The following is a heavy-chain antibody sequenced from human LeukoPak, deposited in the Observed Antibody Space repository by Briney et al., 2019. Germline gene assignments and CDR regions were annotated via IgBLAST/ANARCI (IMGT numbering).Heavy chain of an antibody. CDR3: ARDLASDYYGSGSPHFDY. J-gene: IGHJ4*02. V-gene: IGHV1-18*01. CDR2: ISAYNGNT. CDR1: GYTLTSYG. D-gene: IGHD3-10*01. Sequence: ASVKVSCKASGYTLTSYGISWVRQAPGQGLEWMGWISAYNGNTNYAQKLQGRVTMTTDTSTSTAYMELRSLRSDDTAVYYCARDLASDYYGSGSPHFDYWGQGTLVTVSS.